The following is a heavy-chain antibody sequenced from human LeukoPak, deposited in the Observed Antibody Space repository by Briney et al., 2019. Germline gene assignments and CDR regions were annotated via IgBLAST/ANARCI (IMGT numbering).Heavy chain of an antibody. V-gene: IGHV1-69*13. J-gene: IGHJ5*02. Sequence: SVKVSCKASGGTFSSYAISWVRQAPGQGLEWMGGIIPIFGTANYAQKFQGRVTITADESTSTAYMGLSSLRSEDTAVYYCARQLRCTYCPSTSLNWFDPWGQGTLVTVSS. CDR1: GGTFSSYA. CDR2: IIPIFGTA. CDR3: ARQLRCTYCPSTSLNWFDP. D-gene: IGHD2-2*01.